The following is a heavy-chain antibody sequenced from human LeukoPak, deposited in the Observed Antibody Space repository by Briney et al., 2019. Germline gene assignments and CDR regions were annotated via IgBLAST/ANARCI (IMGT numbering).Heavy chain of an antibody. CDR3: ARFYSGSPLFSTYFDY. J-gene: IGHJ4*02. D-gene: IGHD1-26*01. Sequence: PGGSLRLSCAASGFTFSSYAMHWVRQAPGKGLEWVAVISYDGSNKYYADSVKGRFTISRDNSKNTLFLQVNSLRAVDTAVYYCARFYSGSPLFSTYFDYWGQGTLVTVSS. V-gene: IGHV3-30*01. CDR1: GFTFSSYA. CDR2: ISYDGSNK.